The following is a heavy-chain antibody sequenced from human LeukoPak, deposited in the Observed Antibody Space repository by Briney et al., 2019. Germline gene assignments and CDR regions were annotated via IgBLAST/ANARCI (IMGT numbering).Heavy chain of an antibody. J-gene: IGHJ4*02. V-gene: IGHV3-74*03. CDR1: RFTFSRYW. D-gene: IGHD3-10*01. CDR2: IDSDGST. Sequence: GGSLRLSCAASRFTFSRYWMHWVRQAPGKGLVWVSRIDSDGSTTYADSVKGRLTISRDNAKNTLYLQMNSLRVEDTGVYYCARGGSGSLDYWGQGTLVTVSS. CDR3: ARGGSGSLDY.